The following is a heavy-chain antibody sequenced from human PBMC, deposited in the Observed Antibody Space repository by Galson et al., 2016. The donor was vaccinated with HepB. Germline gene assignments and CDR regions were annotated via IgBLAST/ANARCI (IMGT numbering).Heavy chain of an antibody. CDR1: GFDFSSYR. CDR3: ARDRGPFDAFDI. V-gene: IGHV3-21*01. J-gene: IGHJ3*02. Sequence: SLRLSCAASGFDFSSYRMNWVRQAPGKGLDWVATISSSSNFIYYADSVKGWFTISRDNAEDSLDLQMNSLRAEDTAVYYCARDRGPFDAFDIWGRGTMVTVSS. D-gene: IGHD3-10*01. CDR2: ISSSSNFI.